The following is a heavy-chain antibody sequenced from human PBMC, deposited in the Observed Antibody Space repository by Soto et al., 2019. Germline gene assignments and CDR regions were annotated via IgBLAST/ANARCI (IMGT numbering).Heavy chain of an antibody. V-gene: IGHV3-21*01. D-gene: IGHD6-19*01. Sequence: EVQLVESGGGLVKPGGSLRLSCAASGFTFSSYSMNWVRQAPGKGLEWVSSISSSSSYIYYADSVNGRFTISRDNAKNSLYLQMNSLRAEDTAVYYCARYEWLAPDYWGQGTLVTVSS. CDR1: GFTFSSYS. CDR3: ARYEWLAPDY. CDR2: ISSSSSYI. J-gene: IGHJ4*02.